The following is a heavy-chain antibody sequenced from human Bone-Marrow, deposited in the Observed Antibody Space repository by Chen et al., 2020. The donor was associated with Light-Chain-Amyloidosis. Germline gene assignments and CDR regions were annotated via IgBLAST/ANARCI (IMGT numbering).Heavy chain of an antibody. Sequence: QVQLQESGPGLVKPSETLSLTCTVSGGSISSYYWSWIRQPAGKGLEWIGRIYTSGSTNYNPSLKSRVTMSVDTSQSQFSLNLSSMTAADTAVYYCARGRGYSYGHVRAYNYMDVWGKGTTVTVSS. J-gene: IGHJ6*03. CDR2: IYTSGST. CDR1: GGSISSYY. V-gene: IGHV4-4*07. D-gene: IGHD5-18*01. CDR3: ARGRGYSYGHVRAYNYMDV.